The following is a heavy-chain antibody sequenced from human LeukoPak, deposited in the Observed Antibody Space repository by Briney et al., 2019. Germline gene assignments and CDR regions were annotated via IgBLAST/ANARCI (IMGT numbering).Heavy chain of an antibody. CDR2: IITIFGTA. D-gene: IGHD3-22*01. V-gene: IGHV1-69*05. J-gene: IGHJ4*02. CDR3: ERETRPHYYDITGYPDY. CDR1: GYTFTIYG. Sequence: GASVTVSYKASGYTFTIYGISWVRQAPGQGREWMGGIITIFGTANYAQKFQGRVTITTDESKSTDYMELRSMRYEDRDVYNCERETRPHYYDITGYPDYWGQGTLVTVSS.